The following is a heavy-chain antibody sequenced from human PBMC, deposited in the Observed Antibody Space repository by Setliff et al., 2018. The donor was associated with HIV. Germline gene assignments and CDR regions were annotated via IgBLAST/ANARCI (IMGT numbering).Heavy chain of an antibody. Sequence: GGSLRLSCVASGITFSSYWMSWVRQAPGKGLKWVANIKQDGSERSYVDSVKGRFTISRDNAKNSLYLQMNSLRAEDTAVYYCAQITVMGYWGQGTLVTVSS. J-gene: IGHJ4*02. D-gene: IGHD4-4*01. CDR2: IKQDGSER. V-gene: IGHV3-7*01. CDR1: GITFSSYW. CDR3: AQITVMGY.